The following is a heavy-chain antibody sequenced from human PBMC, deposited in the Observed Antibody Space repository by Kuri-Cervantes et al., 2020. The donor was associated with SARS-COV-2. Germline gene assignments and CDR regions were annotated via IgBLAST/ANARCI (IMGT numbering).Heavy chain of an antibody. J-gene: IGHJ5*02. D-gene: IGHD1-26*01. CDR3: AREGDGGELQA. Sequence: SETLSLTCAVSGGSITSGNWWSWVRQPPGKGLEWIGEINHSGSTNYNPSLKSRVTISVDTSKNHFSLKLSSVTAADTALYYCAREGDGGELQAWGQGTLVTVSS. CDR2: INHSGST. V-gene: IGHV4-4*02. CDR1: GGSITSGNW.